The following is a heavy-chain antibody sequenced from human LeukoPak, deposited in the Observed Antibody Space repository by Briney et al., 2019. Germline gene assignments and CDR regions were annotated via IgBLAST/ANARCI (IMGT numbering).Heavy chain of an antibody. D-gene: IGHD2-2*01. CDR3: ARQSSSSWYVDY. Sequence: GESLKISCRGFGYGFTSSWIAWVRQMPGKGLEWMGIIYPGDSDTRYSPSLQGQVTISADKSISTAYLQWSSLKASDTAVYYCARQSSSSWYVDYWGQGTLVTVSS. J-gene: IGHJ4*02. V-gene: IGHV5-51*01. CDR1: GYGFTSSW. CDR2: IYPGDSDT.